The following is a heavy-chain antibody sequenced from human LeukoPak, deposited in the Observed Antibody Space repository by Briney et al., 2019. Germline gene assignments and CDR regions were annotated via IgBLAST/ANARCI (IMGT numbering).Heavy chain of an antibody. CDR1: GYSFTNYW. D-gene: IGHD3-10*01. V-gene: IGHV5-51*01. J-gene: IGHJ4*02. CDR2: IYPGDSDT. CDR3: AASTYGSGSYVGFDS. Sequence: GESLRISCQGSGYSFTNYWIGWVRQMSGKDLEWMGIIYPGDSDTRYSPSFQGQVTISADKSINTLYLQWSSLKASDTAMYYCAASTYGSGSYVGFDSWGQGTLLTVSS.